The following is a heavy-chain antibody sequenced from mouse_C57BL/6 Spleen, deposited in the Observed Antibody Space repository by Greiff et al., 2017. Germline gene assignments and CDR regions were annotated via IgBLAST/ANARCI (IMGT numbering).Heavy chain of an antibody. CDR1: GYTFTSYW. V-gene: IGHV1-7*01. D-gene: IGHD2-4*01. CDR2: INPSSGYT. Sequence: VKLQESGPELAKPGASVKLSCKASGYTFTSYWMHWVKQRPGQGLEWIGYINPSSGYTKYNQKFKDKATLTADKSSSTAYMQLSSLTYEDAAVYYCTISHDDYNCDYWGQGTTLTVSS. J-gene: IGHJ2*01. CDR3: TISHDDYNCDY.